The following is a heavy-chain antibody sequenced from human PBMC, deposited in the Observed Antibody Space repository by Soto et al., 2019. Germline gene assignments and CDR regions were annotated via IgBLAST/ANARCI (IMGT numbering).Heavy chain of an antibody. Sequence: QVQLVQSGAEVKNPGASVKVSCKASGYRFTSYGIGWVRQAPGQGLEWMGWINAYNDNTNYAQNLQGRVTLTTDTSTSTAYMELRSLRSNDTAVYYCAMVDVYVTPSPQDVWGQGTTVTVSS. D-gene: IGHD3-16*01. CDR2: INAYNDNT. V-gene: IGHV1-18*01. J-gene: IGHJ6*02. CDR3: AMVDVYVTPSPQDV. CDR1: GYRFTSYG.